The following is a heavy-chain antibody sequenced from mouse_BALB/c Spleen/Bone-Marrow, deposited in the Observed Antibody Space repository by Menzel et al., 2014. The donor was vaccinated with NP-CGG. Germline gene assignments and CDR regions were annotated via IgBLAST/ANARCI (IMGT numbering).Heavy chain of an antibody. CDR1: GYTFTSYW. Sequence: VKLVESGAELARPGASVKLSCKASGYTFTSYWMQWVKQRPGQGLEWIGTIYPGDGDTRYTQKFKGKATLTADKSSTTAYMQLSSLASEDSAVYYCAGNYYYGSSWSAMDYWGQGTSVTVSS. CDR2: IYPGDGDT. D-gene: IGHD1-1*01. V-gene: IGHV1-87*01. J-gene: IGHJ4*01. CDR3: AGNYYYGSSWSAMDY.